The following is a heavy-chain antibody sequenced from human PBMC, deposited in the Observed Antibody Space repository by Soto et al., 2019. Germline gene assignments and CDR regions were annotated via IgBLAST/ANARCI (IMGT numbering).Heavy chain of an antibody. CDR2: ISSSSSYI. J-gene: IGHJ4*02. Sequence: GGSLRLSCAASGFTFSSYSMNWVRQAPGKGLEWVSSISSSSSYIYYADSVKGRFTISRDNAKNSLYLQMNSLRAEDTAVYYCARDLLDYGDNHTPGFDYWGQGTLVTVSS. CDR3: ARDLLDYGDNHTPGFDY. D-gene: IGHD4-17*01. V-gene: IGHV3-21*01. CDR1: GFTFSSYS.